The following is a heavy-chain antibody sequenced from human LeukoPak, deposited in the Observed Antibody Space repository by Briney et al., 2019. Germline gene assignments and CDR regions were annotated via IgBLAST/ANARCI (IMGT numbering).Heavy chain of an antibody. D-gene: IGHD1-20*01. Sequence: ASVKVSCKASGGTISSYVFSWVRQAPGQGLEWMGGIIPIFGTANYAQKFQGRVTITADESTSTVYMEVSSLRSEDTAVYYCVTFHRWDAFDFWGQGTLVTVSS. CDR3: VTFHRWDAFDF. V-gene: IGHV1-69*13. CDR2: IIPIFGTA. J-gene: IGHJ3*01. CDR1: GGTISSYV.